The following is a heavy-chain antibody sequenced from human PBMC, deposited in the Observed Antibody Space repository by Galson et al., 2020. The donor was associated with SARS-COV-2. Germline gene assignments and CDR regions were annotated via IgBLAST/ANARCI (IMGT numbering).Heavy chain of an antibody. CDR2: IYSEGSST. D-gene: IGHD7-27*01. J-gene: IGHJ4*02. Sequence: GGSLRLSCAVSGFTFNSYWMHWVRQAPGQGLVWVSRIYSEGSSTSYADSVQGRFTISGDNAKNTLYLQMNSLRAEDTAVYYCARGDMGNVYLDYWGQGTLVTVSS. V-gene: IGHV3-74*01. CDR3: ARGDMGNVYLDY. CDR1: GFTFNSYW.